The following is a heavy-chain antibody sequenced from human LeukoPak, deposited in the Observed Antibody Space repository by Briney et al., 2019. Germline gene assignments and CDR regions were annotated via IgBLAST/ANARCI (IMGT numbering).Heavy chain of an antibody. J-gene: IGHJ4*02. Sequence: SETLSLTCTVSGGSISSGGYYWSWIRQHPGKGLEWIGYIYYSGSTYYNPSLKSRVTISVDTSKNQFSLKLSSVTAADTAVYYCARGSFDYFDYWGQGTLVAVSS. CDR3: ARGSFDYFDY. V-gene: IGHV4-31*03. CDR2: IYYSGST. CDR1: GGSISSGGYY.